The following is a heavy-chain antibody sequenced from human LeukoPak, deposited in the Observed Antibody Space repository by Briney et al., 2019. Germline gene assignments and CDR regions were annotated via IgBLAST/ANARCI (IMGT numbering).Heavy chain of an antibody. V-gene: IGHV4-59*01. D-gene: IGHD3-9*01. CDR1: GGSISSYY. CDR3: ARGDILTGYPTGFDY. Sequence: SETLSLTCTVSGGSISSYYWSWIRQPPGKGLEWIGYIYYSGSTNYNPSLKSRVTISVDTSKNQFSLRLISVTAADTAVYYCARGDILTGYPTGFDYWGQGTLVTVSS. CDR2: IYYSGST. J-gene: IGHJ4*02.